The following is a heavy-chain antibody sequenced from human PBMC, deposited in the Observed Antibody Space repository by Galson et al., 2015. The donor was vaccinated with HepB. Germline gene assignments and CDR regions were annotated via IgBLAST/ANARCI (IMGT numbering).Heavy chain of an antibody. J-gene: IGHJ4*02. CDR1: GYTFTNYG. Sequence: SVKVSCKASGYTFTNYGISWVRQAPGQGLEWMGWISAYNGNTNYAQMVQGRVTMTTDTFTTTAYMELRSLRSDDTAVYYCARVCRDGYNYCGLDYWGQGTLVTVSS. D-gene: IGHD5-24*01. CDR3: ARVCRDGYNYCGLDY. CDR2: ISAYNGNT. V-gene: IGHV1-18*04.